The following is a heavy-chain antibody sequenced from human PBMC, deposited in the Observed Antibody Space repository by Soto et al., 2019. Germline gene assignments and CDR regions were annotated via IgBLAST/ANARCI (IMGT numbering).Heavy chain of an antibody. D-gene: IGHD2-15*01. Sequence: ASVKVSCKASGYTFSDYYMHWVRQAPGQGLECMGWISPNNGATNYAQKFQARVTMTRDASITTAYMELSRLRSDDTAVYYCATGGEFCRTGSYPSSLGDAFGVCRQGTTVT. J-gene: IGHJ3*01. CDR2: ISPNNGAT. CDR3: ATGGEFCRTGSYPSSLGDAFGV. CDR1: GYTFSDYY. V-gene: IGHV1-2*02.